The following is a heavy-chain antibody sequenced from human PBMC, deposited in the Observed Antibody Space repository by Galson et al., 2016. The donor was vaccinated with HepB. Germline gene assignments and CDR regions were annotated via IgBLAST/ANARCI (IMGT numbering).Heavy chain of an antibody. Sequence: SLRLSCAASGFTFSNHVIHWVRQAPGKGLEWVAMISYDGSNKYHADSVKGRFTISRDNSKNTLYLQMNILRAEDTAVYYCARDPLRYGDRHFDYWGQGTLVTVSS. CDR2: ISYDGSNK. D-gene: IGHD4-17*01. CDR1: GFTFSNHV. V-gene: IGHV3-30-3*01. J-gene: IGHJ4*02. CDR3: ARDPLRYGDRHFDY.